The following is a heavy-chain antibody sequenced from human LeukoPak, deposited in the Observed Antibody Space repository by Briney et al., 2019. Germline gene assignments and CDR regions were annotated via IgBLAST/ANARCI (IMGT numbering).Heavy chain of an antibody. V-gene: IGHV3-53*01. J-gene: IGHJ4*02. Sequence: GGSLRLSCAASGFTVSTNYMSWVRQAPGKGLEWVSVISSGGSTYYADSVKGRFTISRDNSKNTLYLQMNSLRAEDTAVYYCARDSRGGVNYRGVYFDYWGQGTLVTVSS. D-gene: IGHD1-7*01. CDR1: GFTVSTNY. CDR3: ARDSRGGVNYRGVYFDY. CDR2: ISSGGST.